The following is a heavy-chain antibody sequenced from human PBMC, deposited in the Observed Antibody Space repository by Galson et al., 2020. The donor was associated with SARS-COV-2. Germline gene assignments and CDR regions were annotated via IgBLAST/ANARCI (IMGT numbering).Heavy chain of an antibody. V-gene: IGHV4-61*02. CDR1: GGSISSGSYY. D-gene: IGHD1-26*01. CDR2: IYTSGST. J-gene: IGHJ4*02. Sequence: SETLSLTCTVPGGSISSGSYYWSWIRQPAGKGLEWIGRIYTSGSTNYNPSLKSRVTISVDTSKSQFSLKLSSVTAADTAVYYCARESRWELYFDHWGQGTLVTVSS. CDR3: ARESRWELYFDH.